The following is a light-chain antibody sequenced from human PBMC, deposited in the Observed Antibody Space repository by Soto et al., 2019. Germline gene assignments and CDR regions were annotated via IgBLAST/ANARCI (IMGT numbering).Light chain of an antibody. V-gene: IGLV2-23*02. CDR3: CSYAGSSTFAEG. CDR1: SSDVGSYNC. CDR2: EVS. Sequence: QSVLTQPASVSGSPGQSITISCTGTSSDVGSYNCVSWYQQHPGKAPKLMIYEVSKRPSGVSNRFSGSKSGNTASLTISGLQAEDEADYYCCSYAGSSTFAEGFGTGTKVTVL. J-gene: IGLJ1*01.